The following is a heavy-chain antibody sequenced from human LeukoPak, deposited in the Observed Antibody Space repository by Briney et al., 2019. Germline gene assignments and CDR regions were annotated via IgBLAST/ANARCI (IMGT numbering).Heavy chain of an antibody. D-gene: IGHD3-22*01. CDR3: AKDDSSGYYVSPPDDY. Sequence: GGSLRLSCAASGFTFSSYAMSWVRQAPGKGLEWVSAISSSGGTTYYADSVRGRFTISRDNSKNTLYLQMNSLRAEDTAVYYCAKDDSSGYYVSPPDDYWGQGTLVAVSS. CDR2: ISSSGGTT. CDR1: GFTFSSYA. J-gene: IGHJ4*02. V-gene: IGHV3-23*01.